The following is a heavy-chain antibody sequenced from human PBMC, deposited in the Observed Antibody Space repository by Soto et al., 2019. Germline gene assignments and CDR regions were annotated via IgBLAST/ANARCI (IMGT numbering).Heavy chain of an antibody. CDR2: IYYNSGST. J-gene: IGHJ6*02. CDR1: GGSIRSGGYF. Sequence: QVQLQESGPGLVKPSQTLSLTCIVSGGSIRSGGYFWSWIRQHPGKGLEWIGNIYYNSGSTYYTPPLKSRVSIAVDASKNQYSLDLRSVTAADTAVYFCTSDKPLPYNSNSGKGYSGMEVWGQGTKVIVS. CDR3: TSDKPLPYNSNSGKGYSGMEV. D-gene: IGHD1-20*01. V-gene: IGHV4-31*03.